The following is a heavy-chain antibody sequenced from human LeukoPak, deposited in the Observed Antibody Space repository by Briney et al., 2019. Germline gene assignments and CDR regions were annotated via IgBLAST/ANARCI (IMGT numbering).Heavy chain of an antibody. Sequence: PGGSLRLSCAASGFTVSSNYMSWVRQAPGKGLEWVSVIYSGGSTYYADSVKGRFTISRDNAKNSLYLQMNSLRAEDTAVYYCARSDAAYYFDYWGQGTLVTVSS. V-gene: IGHV3-53*01. CDR1: GFTVSSNY. CDR3: ARSDAAYYFDY. D-gene: IGHD6-13*01. J-gene: IGHJ4*02. CDR2: IYSGGST.